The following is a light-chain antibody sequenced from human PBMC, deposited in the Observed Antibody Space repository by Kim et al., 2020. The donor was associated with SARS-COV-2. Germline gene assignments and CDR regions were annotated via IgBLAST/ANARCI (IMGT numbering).Light chain of an antibody. CDR2: GKN. J-gene: IGLJ3*02. CDR3: NSRDSSGNHLV. CDR1: SLRSYY. Sequence: ACVQTVRITCQGDSLRSYYASRYQQKPGQAPVLVIYGKNNRPSGIPDRFSGSSSGNTASLTITGAQAEDEADYYCNSRDSSGNHLVFGGGTQLTVL. V-gene: IGLV3-19*01.